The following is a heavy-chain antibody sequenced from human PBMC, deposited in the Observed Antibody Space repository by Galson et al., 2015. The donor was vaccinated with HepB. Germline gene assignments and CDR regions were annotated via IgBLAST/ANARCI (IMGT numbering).Heavy chain of an antibody. Sequence: SLRLSCAASGFTFSSYWMHWVRQDLGKGLVWVSRINSDGGRTSYADSVKGRFTISRDNAKNTLYLQMNNLRAEDTAVYYCARLSDSSASSVDYWGQGTLVTVSS. CDR2: INSDGGRT. V-gene: IGHV3-74*01. J-gene: IGHJ4*02. CDR1: GFTFSSYW. D-gene: IGHD6-25*01. CDR3: ARLSDSSASSVDY.